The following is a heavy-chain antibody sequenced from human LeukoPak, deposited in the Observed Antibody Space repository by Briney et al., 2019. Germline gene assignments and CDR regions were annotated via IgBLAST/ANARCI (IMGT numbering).Heavy chain of an antibody. CDR3: ARDHRGDRY. CDR2: IIPIYGTP. J-gene: IGHJ4*02. Sequence: GASVKVSCKASGGTLSGYAISWVRQAPGQGLEWMGGIIPIYGTPHSAQKFQGRVTITTDESTSTAFMDLSSLRSEDTAVYYCARDHRGDRYWGQGTLVTVSS. V-gene: IGHV1-69*05. CDR1: GGTLSGYA. D-gene: IGHD4-17*01.